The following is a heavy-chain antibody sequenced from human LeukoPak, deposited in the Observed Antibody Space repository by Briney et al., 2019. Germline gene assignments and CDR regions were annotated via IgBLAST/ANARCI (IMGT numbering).Heavy chain of an antibody. CDR2: ISNDGGGT. CDR3: AKGSSGYFFDL. CDR1: GFIFNNYG. Sequence: GGSLRLSCAASGFIFNNYGLVWVRPAPGKGLEWVSDISNDGGGTTYADFVKGRFSVSRDNSKNTLFLQMNSLRAEDTALYYCAKGSSGYFFDLWGQGTLVTVSS. V-gene: IGHV3-23*01. D-gene: IGHD3-22*01. J-gene: IGHJ4*02.